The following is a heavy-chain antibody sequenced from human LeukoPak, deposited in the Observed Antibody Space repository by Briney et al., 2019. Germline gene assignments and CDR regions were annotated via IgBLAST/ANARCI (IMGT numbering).Heavy chain of an antibody. CDR1: GVSFSGYY. J-gene: IGHJ4*02. CDR2: INHSGST. V-gene: IGHV4-34*01. D-gene: IGHD1-26*01. Sequence: SETLSLTCAVYGVSFSGYYWSWIRQPPGKGLEWIGEINHSGSTNYNPSLKSRVTISVDTSKNQFSLKLSSVTAADTAVYYCARLEWELLLNYFDYWGQGTLVTVSS. CDR3: ARLEWELLLNYFDY.